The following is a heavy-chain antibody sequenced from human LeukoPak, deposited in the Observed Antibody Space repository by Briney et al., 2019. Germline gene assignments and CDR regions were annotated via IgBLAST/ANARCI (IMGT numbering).Heavy chain of an antibody. CDR3: TREAGIVGTYYYYGMDV. CDR2: IRRKAYGCTT. Sequence: GGSLRLSCTASGFTLGDYAMSWVRQAPGKGVEWVGFIRRKAYGCTTEYAASVKGRFTISRDDSKSIAYLQMNSLKTEDTAVYYCTREAGIVGTYYYYGMDVWGQGTTVTVSS. D-gene: IGHD1-26*01. CDR1: GFTLGDYA. V-gene: IGHV3-49*04. J-gene: IGHJ6*02.